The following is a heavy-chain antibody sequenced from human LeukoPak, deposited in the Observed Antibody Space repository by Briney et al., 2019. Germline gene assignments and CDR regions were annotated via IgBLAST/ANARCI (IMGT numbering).Heavy chain of an antibody. D-gene: IGHD2-21*01. Sequence: HPGGSLRLSCSASGFTFSSYAMHWVRQAPGKGLEYVSAISSNGGSTYYADSVKGRFTISRDNSKNTLYLQMNSLRAEDTAVHYCAKDLFALAYYYYYGMDVWGQGTTVTVSS. J-gene: IGHJ6*02. CDR2: ISSNGGST. CDR1: GFTFSSYA. CDR3: AKDLFALAYYYYYGMDV. V-gene: IGHV3-64*04.